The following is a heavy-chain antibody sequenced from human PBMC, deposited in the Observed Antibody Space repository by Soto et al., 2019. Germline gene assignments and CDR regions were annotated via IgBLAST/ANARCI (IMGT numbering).Heavy chain of an antibody. D-gene: IGHD2-15*01. CDR1: GFTFSSYS. CDR3: ARDKGRSPLDY. CDR2: ISSSSSTI. Sequence: SLRLSCAASGFTFSSYSMNWVRQAPGKGLEWVSYISSSSSTIYYADSVKGRFTISRDNAKNSLYLQMNSLRAEDTAVYYCARDKGRSPLDYWGQGTLVTVSS. J-gene: IGHJ4*02. V-gene: IGHV3-48*01.